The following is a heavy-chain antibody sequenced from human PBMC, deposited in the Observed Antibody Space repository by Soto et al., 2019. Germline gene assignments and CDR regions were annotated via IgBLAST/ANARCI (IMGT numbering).Heavy chain of an antibody. CDR1: GGSISSSNW. J-gene: IGHJ4*02. CDR3: ARDNDDSSGYHGYFDY. CDR2: IYHSGST. D-gene: IGHD3-22*01. Sequence: QVQLQESGPGLVKPSGTLSLTCAVSGGSISSSNWWSWVRQPPGKGLEWLGEIYHSGSTNYNPSLKSRVTIPVDKSKNQFSLKLSSVTAADTAVYYCARDNDDSSGYHGYFDYWGQGTLVTVSS. V-gene: IGHV4-4*02.